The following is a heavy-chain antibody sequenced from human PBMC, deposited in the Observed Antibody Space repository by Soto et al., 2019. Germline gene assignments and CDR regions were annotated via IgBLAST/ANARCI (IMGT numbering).Heavy chain of an antibody. D-gene: IGHD3-10*01. CDR3: ARGRASGSYYLFDY. CDR1: GDTFTTYD. CDR2: INPNSGNI. Sequence: ASVKVSCKAFGDTFTTYDINWVRQATGHGLEWMGWINPNSGNIGYAQRFQGRVTMTRDTAIRTAYMEVSSLRSDDTAVYYCARGRASGSYYLFDYWGQGTLVTVSS. J-gene: IGHJ4*02. V-gene: IGHV1-8*01.